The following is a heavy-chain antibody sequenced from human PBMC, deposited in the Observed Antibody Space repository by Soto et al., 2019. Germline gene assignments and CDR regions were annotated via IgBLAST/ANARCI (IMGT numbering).Heavy chain of an antibody. Sequence: GPSVKVSCKASIYTFTNYGISWVRQAPGQGLEWMGWINAYNGNTNYAQIFQDRVTMTTDTSTSTAYMELRSLRCDYTVVYYGVRDSPGTFDYRGQGPLVTLSS. J-gene: IGHJ4*02. CDR1: IYTFTNYG. CDR3: VRDSPGTFDY. V-gene: IGHV1-18*01. D-gene: IGHD1-1*01. CDR2: INAYNGNT.